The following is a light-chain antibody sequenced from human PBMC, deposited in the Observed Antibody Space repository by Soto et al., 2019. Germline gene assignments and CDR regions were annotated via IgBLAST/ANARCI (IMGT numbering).Light chain of an antibody. Sequence: DIQMTQSPSSLSASVGDRVTITCRASQSIRTYLNWYQQKPGKAPNLLIYAASTLQSGVPSRFSGSGSGTDFTLTINSLHPEDFATYYCQQSYSIPLTFGGGTKVEIK. CDR2: AAS. J-gene: IGKJ4*01. CDR3: QQSYSIPLT. V-gene: IGKV1-39*01. CDR1: QSIRTY.